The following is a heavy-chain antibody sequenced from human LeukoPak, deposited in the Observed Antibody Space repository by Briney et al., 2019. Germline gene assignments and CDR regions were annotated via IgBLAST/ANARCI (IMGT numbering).Heavy chain of an antibody. Sequence: GGALRLSCAAPGFTFSNHRMIWVRQAPGRGLGWGATINPDGTEKRYVDSVKGRFTISRDNGKNSLYLQMSSLRAEDTAVYYCVRDDRGIAVGSRDHGAQGSLVTVSS. CDR1: GFTFSNHR. D-gene: IGHD6-19*01. CDR3: VRDDRGIAVGSRDH. V-gene: IGHV3-7*03. CDR2: INPDGTEK. J-gene: IGHJ4*02.